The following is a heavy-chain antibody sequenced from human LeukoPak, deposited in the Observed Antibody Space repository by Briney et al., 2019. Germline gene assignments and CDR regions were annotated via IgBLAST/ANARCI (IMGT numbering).Heavy chain of an antibody. Sequence: PGGSLRLSCAASGFTYNRYAMSWVRQAPGKGLEWGSVISGSGGSTYYADSVKGRFTISRDNSKNTLYLQMNTLRAEDTTVYYCAKGDTGIIRRYYFDYWGQGTLVTVS. CDR2: ISGSGGST. J-gene: IGHJ4*02. CDR3: AKGDTGIIRRYYFDY. D-gene: IGHD5-18*01. V-gene: IGHV3-23*01. CDR1: GFTYNRYA.